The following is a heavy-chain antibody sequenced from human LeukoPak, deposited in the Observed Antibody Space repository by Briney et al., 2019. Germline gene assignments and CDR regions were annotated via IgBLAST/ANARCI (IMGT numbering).Heavy chain of an antibody. CDR2: MNPNSGNT. D-gene: IGHD5-24*01. CDR1: GYTFTSYD. Sequence: ASVKVSCKASGYTFTSYDINWVRQATGQGLEWMGWMNPNSGNTGYAQKFQGRVTITRNTSIGQAYMERRSRGFEDTAVYYCARKRWGVFDPWGQGTLVTVSS. CDR3: ARKRWGVFDP. V-gene: IGHV1-8*03. J-gene: IGHJ5*02.